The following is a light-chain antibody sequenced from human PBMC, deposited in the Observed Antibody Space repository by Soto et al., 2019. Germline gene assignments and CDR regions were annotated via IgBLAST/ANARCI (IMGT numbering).Light chain of an antibody. CDR3: QQTLSTPWS. CDR1: QAINKY. CDR2: DVS. J-gene: IGKJ1*01. V-gene: IGKV1-39*01. Sequence: DIQLTQSPSSLSASVGDRVTITCRPSQAINKYLSWFRQKPGKAPEPLIYDVSTLQSGVPSRFSGSGSGTYFTLTISSLQLDDFASYYSQQTLSTPWSFGQGTKV.